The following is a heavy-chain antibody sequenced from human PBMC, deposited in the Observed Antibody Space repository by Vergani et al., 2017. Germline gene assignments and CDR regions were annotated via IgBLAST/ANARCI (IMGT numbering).Heavy chain of an antibody. Sequence: ELQLVESGGGLVQPGGSLRLSCAASGSTVSGNYMTWVRQAPGKGLEWVSHIYSGDETYYADSVKGRVTISRDTSKNTLYLQMNSLRAEDTAVYYCAKDRGGKEKGIAAAGSWFDPWGQGTLVTVSS. CDR2: IYSGDET. D-gene: IGHD6-13*01. CDR1: GSTVSGNY. CDR3: AKDRGGKEKGIAAAGSWFDP. J-gene: IGHJ5*02. V-gene: IGHV3-66*01.